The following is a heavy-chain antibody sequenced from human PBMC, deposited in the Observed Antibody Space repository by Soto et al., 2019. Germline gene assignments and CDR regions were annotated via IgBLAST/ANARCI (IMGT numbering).Heavy chain of an antibody. Sequence: QVQLVQSGAEVKRSGASVRISCKASGYTFNRHDINWVRQATGQGPEWIGWMNPNSGNTGNAQKFQGRVTMTRDSSITTAYMDLSSLTYEDTAIYYCAREGLYGSIQDNTFDIWGQGTMVSVSS. J-gene: IGHJ3*02. CDR1: GYTFNRHD. CDR3: AREGLYGSIQDNTFDI. CDR2: MNPNSGNT. V-gene: IGHV1-8*01. D-gene: IGHD6-19*01.